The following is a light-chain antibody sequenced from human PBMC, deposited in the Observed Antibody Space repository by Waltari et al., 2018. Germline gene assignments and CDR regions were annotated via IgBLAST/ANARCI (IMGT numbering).Light chain of an antibody. Sequence: QSALTQPAPVSGSPGQSITISCTGTSTYVGGFNSASWYQVPPGQAPRVMIYDVINRPSGVSDRFSASKSGNTASLTISGLQAEDEGDYYCSSQSTNSVVLFGGGTKLTVL. CDR3: SSQSTNSVVL. CDR1: STYVGGFNS. V-gene: IGLV2-14*03. J-gene: IGLJ3*02. CDR2: DVI.